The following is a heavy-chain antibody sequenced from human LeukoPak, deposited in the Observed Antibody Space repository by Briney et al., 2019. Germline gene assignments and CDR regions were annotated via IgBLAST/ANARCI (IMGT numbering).Heavy chain of an antibody. CDR3: ARDHPLLWFGEPRGPYDY. CDR1: GFTFSSYS. V-gene: IGHV3-21*01. J-gene: IGHJ4*02. D-gene: IGHD3-10*01. Sequence: XXSLRLSCAASGFTFSSYSMNWVRQAPGKGLEWVSSISSSSSYIYYADSVKGRFTISRDNAKNSLYLQMNSLRAEDTAVYYCARDHPLLWFGEPRGPYDYWGQGTLVTVSS. CDR2: ISSSSSYI.